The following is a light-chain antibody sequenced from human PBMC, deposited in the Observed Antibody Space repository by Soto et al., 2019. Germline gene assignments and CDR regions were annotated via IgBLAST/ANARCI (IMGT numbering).Light chain of an antibody. CDR2: GAS. J-gene: IGKJ1*01. Sequence: QSPATLSLSPGERATLSCRASQSVRSSLAWYQQKPGQAPRLIYGASTRATGVPARFSGSGSGTEFTPTISSLQSEDFAVYYCQQYNNWPRTFGQGTKV. CDR1: QSVRSS. CDR3: QQYNNWPRT. V-gene: IGKV3-15*01.